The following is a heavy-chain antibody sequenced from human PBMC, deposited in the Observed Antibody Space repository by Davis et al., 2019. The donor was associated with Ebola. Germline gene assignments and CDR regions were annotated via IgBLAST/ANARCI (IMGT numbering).Heavy chain of an antibody. V-gene: IGHV4-30-2*01. CDR2: IYHSGST. CDR1: GGSISSGGYS. D-gene: IGHD4-11*01. Sequence: LRLSCAVSGGSISSGGYSWSWIRQPPGKGLEWIGYIYHSGSTYYNPSLKSRVTISVDRSKNQFSLKLSSVTAADTAVYYCARVETTVTSGGMDVWGQGTTVTVSS. CDR3: ARVETTVTSGGMDV. J-gene: IGHJ6*02.